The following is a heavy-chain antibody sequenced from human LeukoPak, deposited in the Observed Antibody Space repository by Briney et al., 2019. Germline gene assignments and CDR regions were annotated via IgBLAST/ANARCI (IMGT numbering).Heavy chain of an antibody. CDR2: IYYSGST. CDR1: GGSISSGDYY. CDR3: ARGVYDSSGYYPDY. D-gene: IGHD3-22*01. Sequence: PSETLSLTCTVSGGSISSGDYYWSWIRQPPGKGREWIGYIYYSGSTYYNPSLKSRVTISVDTSKNQFSLKLSSVTAADTAVYYCARGVYDSSGYYPDYWGQGTLVTVSS. V-gene: IGHV4-30-4*08. J-gene: IGHJ4*02.